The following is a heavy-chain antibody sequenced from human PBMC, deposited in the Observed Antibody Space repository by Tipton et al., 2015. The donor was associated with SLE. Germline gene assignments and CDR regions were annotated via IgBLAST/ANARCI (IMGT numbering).Heavy chain of an antibody. Sequence: TLSLTCTVSGGSISSHYWSWIRQPPGKGLEWIGYIYYSGSTNYNPSLKSRVTISVDTSKNQFSLKLSSVTAADTAVYYCVGAYSSGWYGMDVWGQGTTVTVSS. D-gene: IGHD6-19*01. V-gene: IGHV4-59*11. CDR3: VGAYSSGWYGMDV. J-gene: IGHJ6*02. CDR1: GGSISSHY. CDR2: IYYSGST.